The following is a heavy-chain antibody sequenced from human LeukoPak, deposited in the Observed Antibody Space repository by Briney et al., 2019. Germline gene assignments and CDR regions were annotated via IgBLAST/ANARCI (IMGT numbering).Heavy chain of an antibody. Sequence: ASAKVSCKTSGYSFTGYFIYWVRQAPGQGLEWMGWINPNSGDTNFAQHLQGRVTMTRDTSITTVYMELTGLRYDDTGVYYCARDLNYYSSGAPLDYWGQGTLVTVSS. CDR1: GYSFTGYF. D-gene: IGHD3-10*01. CDR3: ARDLNYYSSGAPLDY. CDR2: INPNSGDT. J-gene: IGHJ4*02. V-gene: IGHV1-2*02.